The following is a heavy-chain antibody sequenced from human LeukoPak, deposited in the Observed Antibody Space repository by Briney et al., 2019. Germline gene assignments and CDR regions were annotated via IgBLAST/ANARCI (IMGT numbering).Heavy chain of an antibody. D-gene: IGHD1-14*01. Sequence: GASVKVSCKASGYTFTGYYIHGVRQAPGQGLGWMGRINPNNGGTSYAQIFQGRLTMTRETSFSTDYMELNRLRSDDTAVYYCTTGAAYAIYDAFDIWGQGTMVTVSS. J-gene: IGHJ3*02. CDR1: GYTFTGYY. CDR3: TTGAAYAIYDAFDI. V-gene: IGHV1-2*06. CDR2: INPNNGGT.